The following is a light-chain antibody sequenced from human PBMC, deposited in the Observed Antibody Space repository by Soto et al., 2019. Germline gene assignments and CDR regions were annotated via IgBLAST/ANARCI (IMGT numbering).Light chain of an antibody. V-gene: IGLV2-23*02. Sequence: ALTQPASVSGSPGQSITISCTGTSSDIGSYDRVSWYQWHPGKAPKLMIYEDNKRPSWISNRFSGSKSGNTASLTISGLQAEDEADYYCSSYAGSSIFVVFGGGTQLTVL. J-gene: IGLJ2*01. CDR1: SSDIGSYDR. CDR2: EDN. CDR3: SSYAGSSIFVV.